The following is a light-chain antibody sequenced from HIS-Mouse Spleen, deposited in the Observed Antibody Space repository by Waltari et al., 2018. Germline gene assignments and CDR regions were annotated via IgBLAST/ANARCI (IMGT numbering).Light chain of an antibody. CDR2: EGS. CDR1: SSDVGRSNL. J-gene: IGLJ3*02. CDR3: CSYAGSSTWV. V-gene: IGLV2-23*01. Sequence: QSALTQPASVSGSPGQSITISCTGPSSDVGRSNLFSWYHQHPGKAPKLLIYEGSKRPSGVSNRFSGSKSGNTASLTISGLQAEDEADYYCCSYAGSSTWVFGGGTKLTVL.